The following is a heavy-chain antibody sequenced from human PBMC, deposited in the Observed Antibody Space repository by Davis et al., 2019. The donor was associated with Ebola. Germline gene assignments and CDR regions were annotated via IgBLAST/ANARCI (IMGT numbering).Heavy chain of an antibody. V-gene: IGHV3-23*03. D-gene: IGHD1-26*01. CDR3: AKDDSGSYSEPLGY. Sequence: PGGSLRLSCAASGFTFSSYAMSWVRQAPGKGLEWVSLIYSGGSTYYADSVKGRFTISRDNSKNTLYLQMNSLRAEDTAVYYCAKDDSGSYSEPLGYWGQGTLVTVSS. CDR2: IYSGGST. CDR1: GFTFSSYA. J-gene: IGHJ4*02.